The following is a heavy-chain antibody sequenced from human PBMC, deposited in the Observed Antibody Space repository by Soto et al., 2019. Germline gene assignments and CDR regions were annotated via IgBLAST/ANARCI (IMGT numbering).Heavy chain of an antibody. CDR2: ISYSGST. Sequence: SETLSLTCTVSGGSISSSSYYWIWIRQPPGKGLEWIGYISYSGSTYYNPSLKSRVTISVDTSKNQFSLKLSSVTAADTAVYYCARLGYSSSWGIPHWGQGTLVTVSS. CDR1: GGSISSSSYY. V-gene: IGHV4-39*01. D-gene: IGHD6-13*01. CDR3: ARLGYSSSWGIPH. J-gene: IGHJ1*01.